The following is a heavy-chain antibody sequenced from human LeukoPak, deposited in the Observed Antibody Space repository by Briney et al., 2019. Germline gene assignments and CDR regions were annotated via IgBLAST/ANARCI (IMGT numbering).Heavy chain of an antibody. V-gene: IGHV4-4*07. J-gene: IGHJ3*02. D-gene: IGHD3-22*01. CDR2: ISTSGST. CDR3: ARVSHYYDSSGYYYVRAFDI. CDR1: GVSISSYY. Sequence: PSETLSLTCTASGVSISSYYWSWVRQPAGKGLEWIARISTSGSTNYNPSLESRVTMSVDTSNNQFSLKLSSVTAADTAVYYGARVSHYYDSSGYYYVRAFDIWGQGTMVTASS.